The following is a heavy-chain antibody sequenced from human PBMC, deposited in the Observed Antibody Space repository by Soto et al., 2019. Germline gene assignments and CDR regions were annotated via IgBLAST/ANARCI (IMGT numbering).Heavy chain of an antibody. V-gene: IGHV1-69*12. Sequence: QVQLVQSGAEVKKPGSSVKVSCKVSGGTFSNYAIDWVRLAPGHGLEWMGGIVPIFGTTYSTQKFQGRATIIADDSXTXXYLEMSSLRSEDTAIYYCARVEAVAGLYNSHGLDVWGQGTAVTVSS. CDR1: GGTFSNYA. CDR2: IVPIFGTT. D-gene: IGHD6-19*01. CDR3: ARVEAVAGLYNSHGLDV. J-gene: IGHJ6*02.